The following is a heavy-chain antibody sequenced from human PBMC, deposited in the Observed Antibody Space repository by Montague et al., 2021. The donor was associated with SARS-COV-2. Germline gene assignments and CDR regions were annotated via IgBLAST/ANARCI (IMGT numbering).Heavy chain of an antibody. Sequence: SETLSLTCRVSGDSISTSTWWTWVRQTHGKGLEWMGEIFHSGTINYNPSLKSRVSISVDKSNNQFSLRLSSLIAADTAVYYCATLSRRTAAGTRDYFGLDVWGQGTTVVVSS. D-gene: IGHD6-13*01. CDR2: IFHSGTI. CDR3: ATLSRRTAAGTRDYFGLDV. CDR1: GDSISTSTW. J-gene: IGHJ6*02. V-gene: IGHV4-4*02.